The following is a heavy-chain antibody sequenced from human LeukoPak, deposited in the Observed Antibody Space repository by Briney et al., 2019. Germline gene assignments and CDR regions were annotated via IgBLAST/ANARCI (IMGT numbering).Heavy chain of an antibody. J-gene: IGHJ6*02. CDR3: ARGRPGYSSGWYYYYGMDV. Sequence: SETLSLTCTVSGGSISSSSYYWGWIRQPPGKGLEWIGSTYYSGSTYYNPSLKSRVTISVDTSKNQFSLKLSSVTAADTAVYYCARGRPGYSSGWYYYYGMDVWGQGTTVTVSS. CDR2: TYYSGST. CDR1: GGSISSSSYY. V-gene: IGHV4-39*07. D-gene: IGHD6-19*01.